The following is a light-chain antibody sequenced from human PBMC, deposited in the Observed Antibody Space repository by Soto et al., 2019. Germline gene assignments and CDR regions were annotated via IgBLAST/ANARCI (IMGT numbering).Light chain of an antibody. CDR1: QSISSN. CDR3: QQYGSSGT. V-gene: IGKV3-15*01. CDR2: DTS. Sequence: EIVMTQSPDMLSVSPGERATLSCRVSQSISSNLAWYQQKPGQAPRLLIYDTSTRATSIPARFSGSGSGTEFTLTISGLQSEDFAVYYCQQYGSSGTFGQGTKVEIK. J-gene: IGKJ1*01.